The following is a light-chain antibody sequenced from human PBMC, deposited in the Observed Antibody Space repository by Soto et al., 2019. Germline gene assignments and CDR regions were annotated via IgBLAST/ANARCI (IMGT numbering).Light chain of an antibody. CDR3: SSYTSTTTRV. CDR1: NSDIGGYNY. CDR2: EVS. Sequence: QSVLTQPASVSGSPGQSVTISCTGSNSDIGGYNYVSWYQQHPGKGPKLMIYEVSNRPSGVSNRFSGSKSGNTATLTISGLQAEDEADYYCSSYTSTTTRVFGTGTKLTVL. V-gene: IGLV2-14*03. J-gene: IGLJ1*01.